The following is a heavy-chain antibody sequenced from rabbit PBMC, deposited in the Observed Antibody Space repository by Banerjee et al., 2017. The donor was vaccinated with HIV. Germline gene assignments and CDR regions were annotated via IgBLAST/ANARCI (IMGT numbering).Heavy chain of an antibody. D-gene: IGHD2-1*01. CDR1: GFSFSSSYW. Sequence: QEQLEESGGDLVKPEGSLTLTCTASGFSFSSSYWICWVRQAPGKGPEWIACIFGGSSGSTYYASWAKGRFTISKTSSTTVTLQMTSLTAADTATYFCARDEAGDGACALDLWGQGTLVTVS. CDR2: IFGGSSGST. CDR3: ARDEAGDGACALDL. V-gene: IGHV1S45*01. J-gene: IGHJ3*01.